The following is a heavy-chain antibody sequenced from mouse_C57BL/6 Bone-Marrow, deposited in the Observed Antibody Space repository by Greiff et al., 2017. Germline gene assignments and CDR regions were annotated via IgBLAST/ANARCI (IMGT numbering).Heavy chain of an antibody. J-gene: IGHJ4*01. CDR3: ARSYDYDDYTMDY. Sequence: QVQLQQSGAELVKPGASVKLSCKASGYTFTNYWMHWVKQRPGQGLEWIGMMHPNGGSPDYNEKFKSEATLSVGKSSRTAYMELSSLTSEDSAVYYCARSYDYDDYTMDYWGQGTSVTVSS. CDR1: GYTFTNYW. D-gene: IGHD2-4*01. CDR2: MHPNGGSP. V-gene: IGHV1-64*01.